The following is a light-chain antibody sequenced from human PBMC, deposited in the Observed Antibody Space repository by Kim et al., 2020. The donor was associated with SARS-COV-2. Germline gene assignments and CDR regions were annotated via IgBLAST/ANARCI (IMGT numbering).Light chain of an antibody. CDR1: EDINSA. Sequence: AVHLTQSPSSLSASIGDRVTVTCRASEDINSALAWYQQRPGRSPTFLIYDASTLQVGVPSRFSGRGSGTHFTLTIDNLQPEDFGTYFCQQFHNYPITFGQGTRLEIK. J-gene: IGKJ5*01. CDR2: DAS. CDR3: QQFHNYPIT. V-gene: IGKV1D-13*01.